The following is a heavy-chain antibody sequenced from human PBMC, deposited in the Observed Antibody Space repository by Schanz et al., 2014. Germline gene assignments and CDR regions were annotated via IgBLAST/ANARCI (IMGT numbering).Heavy chain of an antibody. CDR3: AKGRFGELSAFDI. V-gene: IGHV3-23*01. Sequence: EVQLLESGGGLVQPGGSLRLSCGSSGFTFSPYWMHWVRQAPGKGLEWVSAISASGGDTYYADSVKGRFTISRDNSKNTLYLQMNSLRAEDTAVYYCAKGRFGELSAFDIWGQGTMVTVSS. D-gene: IGHD3-10*01. CDR2: ISASGGDT. CDR1: GFTFSPYW. J-gene: IGHJ3*02.